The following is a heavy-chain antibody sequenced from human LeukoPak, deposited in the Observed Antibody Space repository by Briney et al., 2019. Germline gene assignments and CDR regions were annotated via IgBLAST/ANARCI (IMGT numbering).Heavy chain of an antibody. D-gene: IGHD3-22*01. J-gene: IGHJ4*02. Sequence: ASVTVSCTASGGTFSSYAISWVRQAPGQGLEWMGGIIPIFGTANYAQKFQGRVTITADESTSTAYMELSSLRSEDTAVYYCACATYYYDSSGYYFDYWGQGTLVTVSS. CDR2: IIPIFGTA. CDR3: ACATYYYDSSGYYFDY. CDR1: GGTFSSYA. V-gene: IGHV1-69*13.